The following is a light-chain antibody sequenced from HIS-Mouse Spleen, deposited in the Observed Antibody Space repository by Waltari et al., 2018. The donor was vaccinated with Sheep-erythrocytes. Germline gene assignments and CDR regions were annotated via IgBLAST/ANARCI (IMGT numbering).Light chain of an antibody. CDR2: AAS. CDR1: QSISSY. V-gene: IGKV1-39*01. CDR3: QQSYSTPQFT. Sequence: DIQMTQSPSSLSASVGDRVTITCRASQSISSYLNWYHPKPGKAPKLLIYAASSLQSGVPSRFSGSGSGTDFTLTISSLQPEDFATYYCQQSYSTPQFTFGPGTKVDIK. J-gene: IGKJ3*01.